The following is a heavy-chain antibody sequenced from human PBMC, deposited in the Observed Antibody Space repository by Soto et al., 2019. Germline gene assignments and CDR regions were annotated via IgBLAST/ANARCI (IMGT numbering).Heavy chain of an antibody. J-gene: IGHJ2*01. D-gene: IGHD2-15*01. CDR3: ASKGPGLVVALLRMDWYFDL. V-gene: IGHV4-39*01. Sequence: QLQLQESGPGLVKPSETLSLTCTVSGGSISSSSYYWGWIRQPPGKGLEWIGSIYYSGSTYYNPSPKSRVSTSVDTSKNQSSLKRSSVTAADTAVYYCASKGPGLVVALLRMDWYFDLWGRGTLVTVSS. CDR2: IYYSGST. CDR1: GGSISSSSYY.